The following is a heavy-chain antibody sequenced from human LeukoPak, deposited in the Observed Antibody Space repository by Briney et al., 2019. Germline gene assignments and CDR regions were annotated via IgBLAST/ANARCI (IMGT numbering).Heavy chain of an antibody. CDR3: ARGLITGAADTYYYYGMDV. CDR2: ISNSGGST. V-gene: IGHV3-64*01. D-gene: IGHD6-13*01. CDR1: AFIFSKYG. Sequence: PGGSLSLSCLASAFIFSKYGMHWVRQAPGKGLEYVSAISNSGGSTYYANSVKGRFTISRDNSKNTLYLQMGSLRGEDMAVYYCARGLITGAADTYYYYGMDVWGQGTTVTVSS. J-gene: IGHJ6*02.